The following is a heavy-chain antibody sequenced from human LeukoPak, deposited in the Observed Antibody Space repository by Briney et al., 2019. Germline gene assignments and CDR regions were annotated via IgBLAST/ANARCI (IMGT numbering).Heavy chain of an antibody. CDR3: ARDCRVPATAIRNYYGMDV. D-gene: IGHD2-2*02. Sequence: PGGSLRLSCAASGFTFSSYSMNWVRQAPGKGLEWVSSISSSSSYIYYADSVKGRFTISRDNAKNSLYLQMNSLRAEDTAVYYCARDCRVPATAIRNYYGMDVWGQGTTVTVSS. CDR2: ISSSSSYI. V-gene: IGHV3-21*01. CDR1: GFTFSSYS. J-gene: IGHJ6*02.